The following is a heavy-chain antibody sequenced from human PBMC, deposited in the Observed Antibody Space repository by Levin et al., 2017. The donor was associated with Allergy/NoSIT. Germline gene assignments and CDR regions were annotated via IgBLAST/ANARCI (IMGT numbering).Heavy chain of an antibody. J-gene: IGHJ4*02. D-gene: IGHD1-26*01. V-gene: IGHV1-18*01. CDR3: ARGSDSGTYFIYYFDY. Sequence: GESLKISCKASGYTFTSSGISWVRQAPGQGLEWMGWISAYNGNTNYAQKLQGRVTMTTDTSTSTAYMELRSLRSDDTAVYYCARGSDSGTYFIYYFDYWGQGTVVTVSS. CDR1: GYTFTSSG. CDR2: ISAYNGNT.